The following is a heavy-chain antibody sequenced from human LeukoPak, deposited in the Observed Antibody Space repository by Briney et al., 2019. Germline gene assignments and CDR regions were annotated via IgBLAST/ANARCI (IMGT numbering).Heavy chain of an antibody. CDR3: ASGTVAAAGLEY. V-gene: IGHV3-21*01. CDR1: GFTFSSYS. Sequence: PGGSLRLSCAASGFTFSSYSMNWVRQAPGKGLEWVSFISSSSSYIYYADSVKGRFTISRDNAKNSLFLQMNSLKAEDTAVYYCASGTVAAAGLEYGGQGTLVTVSS. D-gene: IGHD6-13*01. J-gene: IGHJ4*02. CDR2: ISSSSSYI.